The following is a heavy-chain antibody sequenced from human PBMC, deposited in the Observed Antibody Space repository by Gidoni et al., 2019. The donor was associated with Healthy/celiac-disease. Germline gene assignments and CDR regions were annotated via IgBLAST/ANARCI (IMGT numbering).Heavy chain of an antibody. CDR2: IKSKTDGGTT. Sequence: APGKGLEWVGRIKSKTDGGTTDYAAPVKGRFTISRDDSNNTLYLQMNSLKTEDTAVYYCTTEEGIRDSGYYAFDYWGQGTLVTVSS. CDR3: TTEEGIRDSGYYAFDY. V-gene: IGHV3-15*01. J-gene: IGHJ4*02. D-gene: IGHD3-22*01.